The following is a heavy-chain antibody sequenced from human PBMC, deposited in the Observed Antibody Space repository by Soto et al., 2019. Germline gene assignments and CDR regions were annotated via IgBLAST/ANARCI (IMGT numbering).Heavy chain of an antibody. CDR2: INPNSGGT. CDR3: ARTRGSYNAVDS. Sequence: ASVKVSCKASAYTFIDYYIHWVRQAPGQGLEWMGWINPNSGGTNYAQKFQGWVTMTRDTSISTAYMELSRLRFGGTAVYYCARTRGSYNAVDSWGQGTVVTV. CDR1: AYTFIDYY. D-gene: IGHD1-26*01. V-gene: IGHV1-2*04. J-gene: IGHJ3*02.